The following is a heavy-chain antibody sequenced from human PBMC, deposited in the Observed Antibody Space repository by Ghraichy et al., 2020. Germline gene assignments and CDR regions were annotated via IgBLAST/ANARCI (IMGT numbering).Heavy chain of an antibody. J-gene: IGHJ4*02. CDR2: IYYSGST. V-gene: IGHV4-59*01. CDR3: ARAGGRPQFCDY. Sequence: SETLSLTCTVSGGSISSYYWRWIRQPPGKGLEWIGYIYYSGSTNYNPSLKSRVTISVDTSKNQFSLKLSSVTAADTAVYYCARAGGRPQFCDYWGQGTLVTVSS. CDR1: GGSISSYY. D-gene: IGHD6-6*01.